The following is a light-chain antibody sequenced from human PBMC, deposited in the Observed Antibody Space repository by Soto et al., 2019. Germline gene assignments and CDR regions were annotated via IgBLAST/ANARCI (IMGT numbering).Light chain of an antibody. Sequence: DIQMTQSPSSLSASVGGRVTITCRASQSITIYLNWYQQKPGKAPKLLIYAASSLQSGVPSRFSGSGSGTDFTLTISSLQPEDFATYYCQQSYSTPHTFGQGTRLEIK. CDR3: QQSYSTPHT. V-gene: IGKV1-39*01. CDR1: QSITIY. J-gene: IGKJ5*01. CDR2: AAS.